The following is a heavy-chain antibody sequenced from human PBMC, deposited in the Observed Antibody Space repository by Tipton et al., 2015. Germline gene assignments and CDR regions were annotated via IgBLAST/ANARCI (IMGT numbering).Heavy chain of an antibody. J-gene: IGHJ4*01. Sequence: TLSLTCTVSGGSVSAYYWSWIRQPPGKGLEWIGYIYHSGSTNYNPSVKSRVTISIDTPKNQFSLKLNSVTAADTAVYFCVRGGADYEDWGHGTLVTVSS. V-gene: IGHV4-59*02. CDR3: VRGGADYED. D-gene: IGHD4-17*01. CDR2: IYHSGST. CDR1: GGSVSAYY.